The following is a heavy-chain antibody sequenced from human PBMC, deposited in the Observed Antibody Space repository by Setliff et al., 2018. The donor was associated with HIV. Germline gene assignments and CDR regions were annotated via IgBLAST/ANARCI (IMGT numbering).Heavy chain of an antibody. CDR1: GGSISSYY. Sequence: SETLSLTCNVSGGSISSYYWSWIRQPAGKSLEFIGRISAAGTINYNPSLRSRVTLSVDTSENQFSLTVNSVTAADTAMYFCASDEGRATGSWWDQSASWYLDYWGHGILVTVSS. CDR3: ASDEGRATGSWWDQSASWYLDY. V-gene: IGHV4-4*07. J-gene: IGHJ4*01. D-gene: IGHD6-13*01. CDR2: ISAAGTI.